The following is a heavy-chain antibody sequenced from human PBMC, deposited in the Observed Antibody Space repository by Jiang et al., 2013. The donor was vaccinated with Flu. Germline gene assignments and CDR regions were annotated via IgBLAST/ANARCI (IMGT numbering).Heavy chain of an antibody. Sequence: GFIRSKAYGGTTEYAASVKGRFTISRDDSKSIAYLQMSSLKTEDTAVYYCTRDLVRDVIIIPATYFDYWGQGTLVTVSS. V-gene: IGHV3-49*02. CDR2: IRSKAYGGTT. CDR3: TRDLVRDVIIIPATYFDY. D-gene: IGHD2-2*01. J-gene: IGHJ4*02.